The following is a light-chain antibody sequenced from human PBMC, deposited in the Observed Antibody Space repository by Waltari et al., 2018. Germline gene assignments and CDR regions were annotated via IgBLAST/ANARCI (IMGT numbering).Light chain of an antibody. CDR3: QQYDNLPTLT. V-gene: IGKV1-33*01. CDR1: QDISNY. CDR2: DAS. Sequence: PSSLSASVGDIVTITCQASQDISNYLNWYQQKPGKAPKLLIYDASNLETGVPSRFSGSGSGTDFTFTISSLQPEDIATYYCQQYDNLPTLTFGGGTKVEIK. J-gene: IGKJ4*01.